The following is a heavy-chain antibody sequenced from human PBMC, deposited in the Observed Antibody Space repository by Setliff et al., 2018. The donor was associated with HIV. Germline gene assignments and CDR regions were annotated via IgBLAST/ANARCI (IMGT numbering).Heavy chain of an antibody. V-gene: IGHV3-43*01. CDR2: ISSK. J-gene: IGHJ4*02. CDR3: VRWGLPYGIDA. D-gene: IGHD3-16*01. CDR1: GFTFDDYT. Sequence: GGSLRLSCAASGFTFDDYTMHWVRQAPGKGLEWVSLISSKKYVDSVKGRFTISRDNAKASLYLQMHSLRAEDTAVYYCVRWGLPYGIDAWGQGTLVTVSS.